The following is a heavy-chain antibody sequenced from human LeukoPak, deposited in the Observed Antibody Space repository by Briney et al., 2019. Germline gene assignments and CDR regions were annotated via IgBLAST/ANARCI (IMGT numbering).Heavy chain of an antibody. Sequence: GASVKVSCKASGYTFTGYYMHWVRQAPGQGLEWMGWINPNSGGTNYAQKFQGRVTMTRDTSISTVYMELSSLRSDDTAVYYCARGDYSSSSGPFDSWGQGTLVTVSS. CDR1: GYTFTGYY. D-gene: IGHD6-6*01. J-gene: IGHJ4*02. CDR2: INPNSGGT. V-gene: IGHV1-2*02. CDR3: ARGDYSSSSGPFDS.